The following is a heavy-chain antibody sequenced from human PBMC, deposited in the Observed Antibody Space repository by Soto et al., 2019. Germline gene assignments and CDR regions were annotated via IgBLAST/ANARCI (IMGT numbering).Heavy chain of an antibody. J-gene: IGHJ5*02. CDR1: GGSISSYY. CDR2: IYYSGST. Sequence: QVQLQESGPGLVKPSETLSLTCTVSGGSISSYYWSWIRQPPGKGLEWIGYIYYSGSTNYNPSLKSRVTISVDTSKNQFSLKLSSVTAADTAVYYCARNFGGGSDTWFDPWGQGTLVTVSS. V-gene: IGHV4-59*01. CDR3: ARNFGGGSDTWFDP. D-gene: IGHD2-15*01.